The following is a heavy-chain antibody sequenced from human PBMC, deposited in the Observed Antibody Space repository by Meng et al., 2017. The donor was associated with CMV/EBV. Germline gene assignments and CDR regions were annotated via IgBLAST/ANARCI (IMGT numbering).Heavy chain of an antibody. Sequence: GGPLRLSCAASGFTFSSYWMSWVRQAPGKGLEWVANIKQDGSEKYYVDSVKGRFTISRDNAKNSLYLQMNSLRAEDTAVYYCARVKEQLVRGGVDYWGQGTLVTVSS. D-gene: IGHD6-6*01. CDR1: GFTFSSYW. CDR3: ARVKEQLVRGGVDY. J-gene: IGHJ4*02. V-gene: IGHV3-7*01. CDR2: IKQDGSEK.